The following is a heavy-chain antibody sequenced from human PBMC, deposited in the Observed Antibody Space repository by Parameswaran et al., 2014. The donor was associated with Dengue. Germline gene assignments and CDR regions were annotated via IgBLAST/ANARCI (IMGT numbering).Heavy chain of an antibody. CDR2: IDSKGASP. D-gene: IGHD2-21*01. J-gene: IGHJ4*02. V-gene: IGHV3-64D*06. Sequence: VRQMPGKGPEYVSAIDSKGASPYYADFVEGRFTISRDNSKNTLYLQMTSLRTEDTAVYYCVKEWYCDSDDCYDLDHWGQGTLVTVSS. CDR3: VKEWYCDSDDCYDLDH.